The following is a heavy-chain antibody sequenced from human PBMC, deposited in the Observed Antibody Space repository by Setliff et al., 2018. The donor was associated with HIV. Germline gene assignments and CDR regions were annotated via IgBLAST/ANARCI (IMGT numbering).Heavy chain of an antibody. CDR1: GFTFNSYW. J-gene: IGHJ3*02. Sequence: GESLKISCVASGFTFNSYWMYWVRQAPGKGLVCVSRVNNDGTDTIYADSVKGRFTISRDSAKSTVYLQMGSLSADDTAVYYCARGGFNHAFDIWGQGTMVTVSS. CDR2: VNNDGTDT. CDR3: ARGGFNHAFDI. D-gene: IGHD2-15*01. V-gene: IGHV3-74*01.